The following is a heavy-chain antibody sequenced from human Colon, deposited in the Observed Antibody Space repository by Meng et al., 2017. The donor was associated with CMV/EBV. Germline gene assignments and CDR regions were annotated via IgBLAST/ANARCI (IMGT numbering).Heavy chain of an antibody. CDR2: IFSNGNT. V-gene: IGHV3-66*01. Sequence: LVESGGGLVQPGGSLGLSCAVSAFNVSGGYMSWVRQAPGKGLEWVSSIFSNGNTYYADSVKGRFTISRDDSKNILLLQMNTLRAEDTAVYSCADFENGPGYWGQGTLVTVSS. CDR1: AFNVSGGY. CDR3: ADFENGPGY. J-gene: IGHJ4*02. D-gene: IGHD1-14*01.